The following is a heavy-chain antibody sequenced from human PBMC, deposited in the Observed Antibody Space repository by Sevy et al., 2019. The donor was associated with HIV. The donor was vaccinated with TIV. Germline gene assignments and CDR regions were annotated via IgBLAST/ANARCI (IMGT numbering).Heavy chain of an antibody. CDR1: GYTFTGYY. CDR2: INPNSGGT. D-gene: IGHD1-26*01. CDR3: ARDSSIGAIHPDY. Sequence: ASVKVSCKASGYTFTGYYMHWVRQAPGQGLEWMGRINPNSGGTNYAQKFQGRVTMTRDTSISTAYMELSRLRSDDTAVYYCARDSSIGAIHPDYWGQGTLVTVSS. J-gene: IGHJ4*02. V-gene: IGHV1-2*06.